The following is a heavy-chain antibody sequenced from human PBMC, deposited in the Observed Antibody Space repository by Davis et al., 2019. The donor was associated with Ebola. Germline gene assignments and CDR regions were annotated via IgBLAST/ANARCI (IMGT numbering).Heavy chain of an antibody. J-gene: IGHJ6*02. Sequence: GGSLRLSCAASGFTFSNYAMSWVRQAPGKGLQWVSGISGSGDSTYYADSVKGRFTISRDNAKNSLYLQMNSLRAEDTAVYYCARGIWFGELLGMDVWGQGTTVTVSS. CDR2: ISGSGDST. CDR1: GFTFSNYA. V-gene: IGHV3-23*01. CDR3: ARGIWFGELLGMDV. D-gene: IGHD3-10*01.